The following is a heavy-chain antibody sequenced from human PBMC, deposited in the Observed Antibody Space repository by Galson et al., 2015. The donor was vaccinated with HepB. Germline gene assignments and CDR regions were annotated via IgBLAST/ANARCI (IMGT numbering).Heavy chain of an antibody. J-gene: IGHJ3*02. Sequence: QSGAEVKKPGESLKISCKVSGYSFTSYWIGWVRQMPGKGLEWMGIIYPGDSDTRYSPSFQGQVTISADKSISTAYLQWSSLKASDTAMYYCASLSRAAAGTEDAFAIWGQGTMVTVSS. CDR1: GYSFTSYW. CDR2: IYPGDSDT. CDR3: ASLSRAAAGTEDAFAI. V-gene: IGHV5-51*01. D-gene: IGHD6-13*01.